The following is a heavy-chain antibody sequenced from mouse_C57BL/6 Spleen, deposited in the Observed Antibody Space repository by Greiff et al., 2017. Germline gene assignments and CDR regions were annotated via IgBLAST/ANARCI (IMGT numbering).Heavy chain of an antibody. Sequence: QVQLQQSGPELVKPGASVKISCKASGYAFSSSWMNWVKQRPGKGLEWIGRIYPGDGDTNYNGKFKGKATLTADKSSSTAYMQLSSLTSEDSAVYFCARDYGSSERFAYWGQGTLVTVSA. J-gene: IGHJ3*01. V-gene: IGHV1-82*01. CDR3: ARDYGSSERFAY. D-gene: IGHD1-1*01. CDR2: IYPGDGDT. CDR1: GYAFSSSW.